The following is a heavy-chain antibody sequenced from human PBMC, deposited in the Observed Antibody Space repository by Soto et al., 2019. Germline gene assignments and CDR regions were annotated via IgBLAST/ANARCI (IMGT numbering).Heavy chain of an antibody. CDR1: GFPFTSYG. D-gene: IGHD3-10*01. Sequence: LXLSCAASGFPFTSYGMHWVREGPGKGLEWLAVISYDGTNKFYADSVKGRFTISRDNSKNTLYLQMNSLRPEDTALYYCVGGQFYFDYRGQGTLVIVSS. J-gene: IGHJ4*02. CDR2: ISYDGTNK. V-gene: IGHV3-30*03. CDR3: VGGQFYFDY.